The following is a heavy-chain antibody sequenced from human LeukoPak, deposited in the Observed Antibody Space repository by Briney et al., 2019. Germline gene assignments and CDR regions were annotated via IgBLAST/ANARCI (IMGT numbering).Heavy chain of an antibody. CDR1: GGSISSYY. Sequence: PSETLSLTCTVPGGSISSYYWSWIRQPPGKGLEWIGYIYYSGSTNYNPSLKSRVTISVDTSKNQFSLKLSSVTAADTAVYYCARVGSQYPYYFDYWGQGTLVTVSS. CDR3: ARVGSQYPYYFDY. CDR2: IYYSGST. D-gene: IGHD2/OR15-2a*01. V-gene: IGHV4-59*01. J-gene: IGHJ4*02.